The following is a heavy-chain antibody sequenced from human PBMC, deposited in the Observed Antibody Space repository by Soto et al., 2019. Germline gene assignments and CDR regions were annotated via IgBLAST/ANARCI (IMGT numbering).Heavy chain of an antibody. CDR2: IFQSGST. Sequence: SETLSLTCAVSGDSITSGGFSWSWIRQPPGKGPGWIGYIFQSGSTYYNPSLKSRVTISIDRSKNQFSLKLTSVTAADTAVYYCARGGDYYLDSWGQGTLVTVSS. CDR3: ARGGDYYLDS. D-gene: IGHD4-17*01. CDR1: GDSITSGGFS. J-gene: IGHJ4*02. V-gene: IGHV4-30-2*01.